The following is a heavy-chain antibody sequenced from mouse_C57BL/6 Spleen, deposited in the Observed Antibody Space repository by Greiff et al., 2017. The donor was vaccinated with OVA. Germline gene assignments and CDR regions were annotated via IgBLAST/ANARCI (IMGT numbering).Heavy chain of an antibody. CDR1: GFSLTSYG. CDR3: ARNYYDGGSPYYYAMDY. D-gene: IGHD1-1*01. J-gene: IGHJ4*01. CDR2: IWSGGST. Sequence: VQLLESGPGLVQPSQSLSITCTVSGFSLTSYGVHWVRQSPGKGLEWLGVIWSGGSTDYNAAFISRLSISKDNSKSQIFLKLNSLQTDDTAIDYCARNYYDGGSPYYYAMDYWGQGTSVTVSS. V-gene: IGHV2-2*01.